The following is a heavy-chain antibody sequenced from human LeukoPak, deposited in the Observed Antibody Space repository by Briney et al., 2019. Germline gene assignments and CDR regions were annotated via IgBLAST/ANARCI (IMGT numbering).Heavy chain of an antibody. CDR2: IYPGDSDT. Sequence: GESLKISCKGSGYSFTSYWIGRVRQMPAKRLEWMGIIYPGDSDTRYSPSFQGEVTISADKSISTAYLQWSSLKASDTAMYYCSRRGVGATVEAKTFDYWGQGTLVTVSS. D-gene: IGHD1-26*01. CDR1: GYSFTSYW. CDR3: SRRGVGATVEAKTFDY. V-gene: IGHV5-51*01. J-gene: IGHJ4*02.